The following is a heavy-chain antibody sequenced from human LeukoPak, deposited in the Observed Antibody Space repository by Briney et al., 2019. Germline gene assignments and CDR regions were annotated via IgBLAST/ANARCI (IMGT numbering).Heavy chain of an antibody. V-gene: IGHV3-7*01. D-gene: IGHD1-26*01. CDR2: IKQDGSEK. Sequence: GGSLRLSCAASGFTFSIYWMTWVRQAPGKGLEWVANIKQDGSEKYYVDSVKGRFTISRDNAKNSLYLQMNSLRAEDTAVYYCARSSSGSGGYYMDVWGKGTTVTVSS. J-gene: IGHJ6*03. CDR3: ARSSSGSGGYYMDV. CDR1: GFTFSIYW.